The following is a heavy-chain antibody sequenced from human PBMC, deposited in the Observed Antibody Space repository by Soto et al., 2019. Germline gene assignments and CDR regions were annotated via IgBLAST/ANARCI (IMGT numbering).Heavy chain of an antibody. Sequence: EVQLVQSGAEVKKPGESLKISCKGSGYSFTSNWIGWVRQMPGTGLEWMGIIYPGDSDTRYSPPFQGQVTISADKSISTSYLQWSRLKASDSAMYYCARMDSSALGIDYWGQGTLVTVSS. CDR1: GYSFTSNW. V-gene: IGHV5-51*01. J-gene: IGHJ4*02. CDR2: IYPGDSDT. D-gene: IGHD3-22*01. CDR3: ARMDSSALGIDY.